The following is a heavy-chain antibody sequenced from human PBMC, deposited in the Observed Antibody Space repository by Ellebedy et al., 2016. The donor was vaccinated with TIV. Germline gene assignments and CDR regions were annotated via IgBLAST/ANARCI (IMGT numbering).Heavy chain of an antibody. CDR1: GGSISSRSYY. V-gene: IGHV4-39*07. J-gene: IGHJ3*02. D-gene: IGHD1-14*01. Sequence: SETLSLTCTVSGGSISSRSYYWGWIRQPPGKGLEWIGSIYFSGSTYYNLSLKSRVTISLDTSKNQLSLRLSSVTAADTALFYWARTPPDRSDAFDIWGQGTMVTVSS. CDR2: IYFSGST. CDR3: ARTPPDRSDAFDI.